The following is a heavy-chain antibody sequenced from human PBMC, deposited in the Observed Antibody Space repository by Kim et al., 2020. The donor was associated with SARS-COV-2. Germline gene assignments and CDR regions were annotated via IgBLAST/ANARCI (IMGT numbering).Heavy chain of an antibody. CDR2: ISAYNGNT. D-gene: IGHD3-10*01. V-gene: IGHV1-18*01. Sequence: ASVKVSCKASGYTFTSYGISWVRQAPGQGLEWMGWISAYNGNTNYAQKLQGRVTMTTDTSTSTAYMELRSLRSDDTAVYYCARDAGHYYGSGSYYIPYYYYGMDVWGQGTTVTVSS. CDR3: ARDAGHYYGSGSYYIPYYYYGMDV. CDR1: GYTFTSYG. J-gene: IGHJ6*02.